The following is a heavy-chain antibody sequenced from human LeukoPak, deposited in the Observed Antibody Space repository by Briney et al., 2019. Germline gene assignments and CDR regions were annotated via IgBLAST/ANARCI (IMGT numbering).Heavy chain of an antibody. V-gene: IGHV3-23*01. CDR3: AKSLRAVTRPYYYYYMDV. D-gene: IGHD4-17*01. CDR2: ISTSGYGT. CDR1: GFTFSSYG. Sequence: GGSLRLSCAASGFTFSSYGMSWVRQAPGKGLEWVSAISTSGYGTYYADSVKGRFTISRDNSKNTLYLQMNSLRAEDTAVYYCAKSLRAVTRPYYYYYMDVWGKGTTVTVPS. J-gene: IGHJ6*03.